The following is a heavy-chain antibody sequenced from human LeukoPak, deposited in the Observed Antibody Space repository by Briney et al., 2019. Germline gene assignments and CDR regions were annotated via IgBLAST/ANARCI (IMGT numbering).Heavy chain of an antibody. D-gene: IGHD3-3*01. Sequence: ASVKVSCKASGYAFTGYYMHWVRQAPGQGLEWMGWIDPNSGGTNYAQKFQGRVTMTRDTTISTAYMELSSLRSDDTAEYYCARGVWSGYNYYYYMDVWGKGTTVTVSS. CDR3: ARGVWSGYNYYYYMDV. J-gene: IGHJ6*03. V-gene: IGHV1-2*02. CDR2: IDPNSGGT. CDR1: GYAFTGYY.